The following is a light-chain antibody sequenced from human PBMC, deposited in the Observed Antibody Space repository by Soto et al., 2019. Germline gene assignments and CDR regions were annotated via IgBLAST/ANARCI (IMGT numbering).Light chain of an antibody. J-gene: IGKJ3*01. CDR3: QQYGTSFT. CDR2: GAS. CDR1: QSVSSSY. V-gene: IGKV3-20*01. Sequence: EIVLTQSPGTLSLSPGERATLSCRASQSVSSSYLAWYQQKPGQAPSLLIYGASSRATGIPDRFSGSGSGTDFTITISRLEPEDFAVYYCQQYGTSFTFGTGTKVDFK.